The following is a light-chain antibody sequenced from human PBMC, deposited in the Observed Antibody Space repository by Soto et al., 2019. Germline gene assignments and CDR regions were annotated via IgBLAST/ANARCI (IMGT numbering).Light chain of an antibody. Sequence: ESVLTQSPGTLSLSPGERATVSFRAGQSLWSNCLAWYQRKPGQAPRLLIYGASSRATGIPDRFSGSGSGTDFTLTISRLEPEDFSVYYCQQYATTPFTFGPGTKVDIK. CDR2: GAS. CDR3: QQYATTPFT. J-gene: IGKJ3*01. CDR1: QSLWSNC. V-gene: IGKV3-20*01.